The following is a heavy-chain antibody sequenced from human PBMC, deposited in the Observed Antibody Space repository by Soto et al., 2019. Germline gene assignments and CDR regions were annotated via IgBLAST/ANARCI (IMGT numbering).Heavy chain of an antibody. V-gene: IGHV1-69*06. CDR3: ARLDDSSGYPYYYYYGMDV. Sequence: SVKVSCKASGGTFSSYSISWVRQAPGQGLEWMGGIIPIFGTANYAQKFQGRVTITADKSTSTAYMELSSLRSEDTAVYYCARLDDSSGYPYYYYYGMDVWGQGTTVTVSS. D-gene: IGHD3-22*01. CDR1: GGTFSSYS. J-gene: IGHJ6*02. CDR2: IIPIFGTA.